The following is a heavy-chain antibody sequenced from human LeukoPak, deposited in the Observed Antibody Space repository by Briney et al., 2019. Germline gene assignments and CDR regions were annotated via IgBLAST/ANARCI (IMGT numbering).Heavy chain of an antibody. CDR1: GGSSSGYY. CDR2: INHSGST. D-gene: IGHD3-22*01. Sequence: SETLSLTCAVYGGSSSGYYWSWIRQPPGKGLEWIGEINHSGSTNYNPSLRSRVTISVDTSKNQFSLKLSSVTAADTAVYYCARGGYYYDSSGYVGTGYFDYWGQGTLVTVSS. V-gene: IGHV4-34*01. CDR3: ARGGYYYDSSGYVGTGYFDY. J-gene: IGHJ4*02.